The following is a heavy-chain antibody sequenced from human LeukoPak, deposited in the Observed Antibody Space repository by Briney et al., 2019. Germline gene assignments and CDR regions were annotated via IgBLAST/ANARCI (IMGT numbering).Heavy chain of an antibody. D-gene: IGHD3-3*01. CDR1: GGSISSYY. CDR2: IYYSGST. CDR3: ARAGQHYDFWSASYGGDYFDY. Sequence: PSETLSPTCTVSGGSISSYYWSWIRQPPGKGLEGIGYIYYSGSTNYNPSLKSRVTISVDTSKNQFSLKLSSVTAADTAVYYCARAGQHYDFWSASYGGDYFDYWGQGTLVTVSS. J-gene: IGHJ4*02. V-gene: IGHV4-59*01.